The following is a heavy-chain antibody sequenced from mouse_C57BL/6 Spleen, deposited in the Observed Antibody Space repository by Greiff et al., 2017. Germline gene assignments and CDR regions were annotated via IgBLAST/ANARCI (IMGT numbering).Heavy chain of an antibody. V-gene: IGHV1-64*01. CDR2: IHPNSGST. CDR3: ARNYGSSSWFAY. CDR1: GYTFTSYW. J-gene: IGHJ3*01. Sequence: AQLQQPGAELVKPGASVKLSCKASGYTFTSYWMHWVKQRPGQGLEWIGMIHPNSGSTNYNEKFKSKATLTVDKSSSTAYMQLSSLTSEDSAVYYCARNYGSSSWFAYWGQGTLVTVSA. D-gene: IGHD1-1*01.